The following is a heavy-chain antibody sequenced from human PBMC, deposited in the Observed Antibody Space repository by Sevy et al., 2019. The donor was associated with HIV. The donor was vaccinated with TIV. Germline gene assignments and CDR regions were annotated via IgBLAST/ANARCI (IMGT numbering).Heavy chain of an antibody. CDR2: IYGGGNT. Sequence: GGFLRLSCAASGFTVSSNSMSWVRRAPGKGLDWVSVIYGGGNTYYADSVRGRFTISRDNSKNTLHLQMNSLRAEDTAVYSRARIYHGDSHWGQGTLVTVSS. J-gene: IGHJ4*02. D-gene: IGHD4-17*01. CDR3: ARIYHGDSH. CDR1: GFTVSSNS. V-gene: IGHV3-53*01.